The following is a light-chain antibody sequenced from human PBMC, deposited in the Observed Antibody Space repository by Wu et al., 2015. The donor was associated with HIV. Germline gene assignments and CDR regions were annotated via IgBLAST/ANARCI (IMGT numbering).Light chain of an antibody. CDR3: QQRSNWRAT. J-gene: IGKJ4*01. V-gene: IGKV3-11*01. CDR2: DAS. CDR1: QSVNIY. Sequence: ETVLTQSPATLSLSPGERATLSCRASQSVNIYLAWYQQKPGQAPRLLIYDASKRATGIPARFSGSGSGTDFSLTITSLAPEDFAVYFCQQRSNWRATFGGGTTVEIK.